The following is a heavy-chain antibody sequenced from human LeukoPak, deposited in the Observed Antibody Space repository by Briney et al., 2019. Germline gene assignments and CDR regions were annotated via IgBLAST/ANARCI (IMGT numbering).Heavy chain of an antibody. CDR1: GYTFTSYY. CDR2: INPSGGST. D-gene: IGHD3-22*01. V-gene: IGHV1-46*01. CDR3: ARGVGGIRPYYYDSSSYRNYYYMDV. J-gene: IGHJ6*03. Sequence: ASVKVSCKASGYTFTSYYMHWVRQAPGQGLEWMGIINPSGGSTSYAQKFQGRVTMTRDMSTSTVYMELSSLRSDDTAVYYCARGVGGIRPYYYDSSSYRNYYYMDVWGKGTTVTISS.